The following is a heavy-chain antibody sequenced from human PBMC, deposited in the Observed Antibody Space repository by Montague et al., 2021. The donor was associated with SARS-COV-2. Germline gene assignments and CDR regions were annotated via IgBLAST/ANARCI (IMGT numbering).Heavy chain of an antibody. J-gene: IGHJ4*02. CDR1: GFSISSGYY. Sequence: SETRSLTCSVSGFSISSGYYWGWIRQTPGKGLEWIGNRYQNGATYYSPSLKRPVTILLDTSKNQFSLSLTSVTAADTAVYYCARSGVGIFDFSYFDSWGQGSLVIVSS. V-gene: IGHV4-38-2*02. CDR2: RYQNGAT. D-gene: IGHD3-3*01. CDR3: ARSGVGIFDFSYFDS.